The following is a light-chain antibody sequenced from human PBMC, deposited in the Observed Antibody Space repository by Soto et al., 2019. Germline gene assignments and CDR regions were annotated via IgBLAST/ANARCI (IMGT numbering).Light chain of an antibody. J-gene: IGLJ2*01. CDR3: QVWDSSTRVV. CDR2: QDS. Sequence: SYELTQPPSVSVSPGQTASITCSADKLGDKYACWYQQKPGQSPVLVIYQDSKRPSGIPERFSGSNSGNTATLTISGTQAMDEADYYCQVWDSSTRVVFGGGTKLTVL. V-gene: IGLV3-1*01. CDR1: KLGDKY.